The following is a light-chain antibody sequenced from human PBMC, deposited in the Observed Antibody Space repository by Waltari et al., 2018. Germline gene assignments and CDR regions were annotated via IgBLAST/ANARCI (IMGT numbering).Light chain of an antibody. CDR1: SSDVGGYDF. Sequence: QSALTQPASVSGSPGQSITISCTGTSSDVGGYDFVSWYQQHPGKAPKLIIYDVSNRPSGVSYRFSGSKSGQTASLIVSGLQAEDEADYYCSSFTGNHIYVFGTGTKVTVL. CDR3: SSFTGNHIYV. V-gene: IGLV2-14*03. J-gene: IGLJ1*01. CDR2: DVS.